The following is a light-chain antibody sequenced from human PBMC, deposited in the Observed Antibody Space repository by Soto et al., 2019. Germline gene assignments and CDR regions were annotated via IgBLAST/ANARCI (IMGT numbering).Light chain of an antibody. CDR1: QSVSSY. J-gene: IGKJ4*01. Sequence: EIVLTQSPATLPLSPGERATLSCRASQSVSSYLAWYQQKPGQAPRLLIYDAPNRATGVPARFSGSGSGTDFTLTISSLEPEDFAVYYWQQRSDWPPLTFGGGTKVEIK. CDR3: QQRSDWPPLT. V-gene: IGKV3-11*01. CDR2: DAP.